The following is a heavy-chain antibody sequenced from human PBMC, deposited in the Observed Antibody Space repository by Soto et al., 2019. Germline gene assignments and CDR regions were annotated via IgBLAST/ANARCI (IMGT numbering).Heavy chain of an antibody. CDR1: GYTFTNYA. CDR3: ARDSKYSTIWQRFES. J-gene: IGHJ4*02. CDR2: VNTYNGNP. D-gene: IGHD6-13*01. V-gene: IGHV1-18*01. Sequence: QVQLVQSVGELKKPGASVKVSCKASGYTFTNYAIIWVRQAPGRGLEWRGWVNTYNGNPNYAQIFQGRVTMTTDTSTGTAYMELRSLTSDESAIYYCARDSKYSTIWQRFESWGQGTLVTVSS.